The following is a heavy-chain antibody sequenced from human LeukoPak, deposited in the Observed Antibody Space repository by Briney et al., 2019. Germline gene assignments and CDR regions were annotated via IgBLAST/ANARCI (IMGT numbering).Heavy chain of an antibody. D-gene: IGHD1-26*01. V-gene: IGHV3-9*01. Sequence: PGRSLRLSCIASGFTFAMHWVRQAPGKGLEWVSGLSWHSGSIGYADSVKGRFIISRDNTKNSLYLEMNSLRPEDSALYYCAKETKVGENLYYFDDWGRGTLVTVSS. CDR3: AKETKVGENLYYFDD. CDR1: GFTFA. CDR2: LSWHSGSI. J-gene: IGHJ4*02.